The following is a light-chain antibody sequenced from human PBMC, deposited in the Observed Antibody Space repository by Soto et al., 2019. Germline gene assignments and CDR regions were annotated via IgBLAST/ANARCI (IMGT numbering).Light chain of an antibody. CDR1: QSVSGY. CDR3: QQRSNWPFT. J-gene: IGKJ3*01. V-gene: IGKV3-11*01. Sequence: EIVLTQSPATLSLSPGERATLSCRSSQSVSGYLAWYQQKPGQAPRLLIYDASNRATGIPARFSGSGSGTAFTLTISSLAPGDFAVYYCQQRSNWPFTFGPGTTVDVK. CDR2: DAS.